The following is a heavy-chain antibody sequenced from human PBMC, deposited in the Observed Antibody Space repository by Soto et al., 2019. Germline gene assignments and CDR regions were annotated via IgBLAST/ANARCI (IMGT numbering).Heavy chain of an antibody. D-gene: IGHD6-6*01. CDR3: AKAVEQQLVRMPFDY. V-gene: IGHV3-23*01. CDR1: GFTFSNYG. Sequence: GGSLRLSCAASGFTFSNYGMNWVRQAPGKGLEWVSAIRHSGVDTYYADSVKGRFTISRDNSKNTLYLQMNSLRVEDTAVYYCAKAVEQQLVRMPFDYWGQGALVTVSS. CDR2: IRHSGVDT. J-gene: IGHJ4*02.